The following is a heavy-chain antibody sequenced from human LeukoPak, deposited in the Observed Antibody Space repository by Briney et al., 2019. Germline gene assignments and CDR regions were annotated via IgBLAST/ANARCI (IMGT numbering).Heavy chain of an antibody. V-gene: IGHV3-30*18. Sequence: GGSLRLSCAVSGLTFSRYGMHWVRQAPGKGLEWVAVISYDGSDKYYADSVKGRFTISRDNSKNTLDLQMNSLRAEGTAVYYCAKDLSRYYYYGMDVWGQGTTVTVSS. D-gene: IGHD2/OR15-2a*01. CDR1: GLTFSRYG. CDR2: ISYDGSDK. CDR3: AKDLSRYYYYGMDV. J-gene: IGHJ6*02.